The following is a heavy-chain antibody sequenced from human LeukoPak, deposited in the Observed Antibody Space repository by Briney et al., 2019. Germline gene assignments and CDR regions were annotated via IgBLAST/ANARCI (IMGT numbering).Heavy chain of an antibody. D-gene: IGHD3-22*01. CDR1: DGSISSSSYY. CDR3: ARRYYYDSSGYVY. J-gene: IGHJ4*02. V-gene: IGHV4-39*01. Sequence: SETLSLTCTVSDGSISSSSYYWGWIRQPPGKGLEWIGSIYYSGTTYYNPPLKSRVTISVDTSKNQLSLRLSSVTAVDTAVYYCARRYYYDSSGYVYWGQGTLVTVSS. CDR2: IYYSGTT.